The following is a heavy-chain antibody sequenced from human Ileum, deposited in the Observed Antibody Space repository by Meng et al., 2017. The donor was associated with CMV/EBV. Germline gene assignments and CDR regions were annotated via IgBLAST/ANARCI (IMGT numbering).Heavy chain of an antibody. D-gene: IGHD3-9*01. J-gene: IGHJ4*02. CDR2: INSDGSST. Sequence: CAASGFTFSSYWMHWVRQAPGKGLVWVSRINSDGSSTSYADSVKGRFTISRDNAKNTLYLQMNSLRAEDTAVYYCASAPLDYDILTDWGQGTLVTVSS. CDR1: GFTFSSYW. CDR3: ASAPLDYDILTD. V-gene: IGHV3-74*01.